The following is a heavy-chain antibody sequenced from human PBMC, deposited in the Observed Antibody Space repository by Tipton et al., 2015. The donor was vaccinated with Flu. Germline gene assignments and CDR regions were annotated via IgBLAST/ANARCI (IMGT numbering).Heavy chain of an antibody. CDR3: ARWDYSNYVSDPKNWFDS. CDR2: VFHTGNT. J-gene: IGHJ5*01. Sequence: LRLSCAVSGYSVTSDSFWGWIRQPPGKGLEWIGNVFHTGNTDYNPSLESRVTLFLDTSQDQVSLSLISVTAADTAVYYCARWDYSNYVSDPKNWFDSWGQGTLVTVSS. CDR1: GYSVTSDSF. V-gene: IGHV4-38-2*01. D-gene: IGHD4-11*01.